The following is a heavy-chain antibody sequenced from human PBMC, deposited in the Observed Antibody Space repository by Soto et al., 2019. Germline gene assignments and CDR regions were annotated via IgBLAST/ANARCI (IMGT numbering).Heavy chain of an antibody. J-gene: IGHJ4*02. CDR3: ARSTYYDSSGYYG. CDR2: IYHSGST. Sequence: SETLSLTCAVSGGSISSSNWWSWVRQPPGKGLEWIGEIYHSGSTNYNPSLKSRVTMSVDTSQNQFSLNLSSVTAADTAVYYCARSTYYDSSGYYGWGQGTLVTVSS. D-gene: IGHD3-22*01. CDR1: GGSISSSNW. V-gene: IGHV4-4*02.